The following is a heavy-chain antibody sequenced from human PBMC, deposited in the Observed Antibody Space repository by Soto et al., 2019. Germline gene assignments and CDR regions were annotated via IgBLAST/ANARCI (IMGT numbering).Heavy chain of an antibody. CDR1: GYTFTNYY. CDR2: INPNSGGT. J-gene: IGHJ5*02. CDR3: ARGSSWNSNWFDP. D-gene: IGHD6-13*01. V-gene: IGHV1-2*02. Sequence: QVQLVQSGAEVKRPGASVKVSCKTSGYTFTNYYVHWVRQAPGQGLECMGWINPNSGGTMFAQKFQGRVTMTRDTSISTVYMELSSLSSDDPAVYYCARGSSWNSNWFDPWGQGTLVTVSS.